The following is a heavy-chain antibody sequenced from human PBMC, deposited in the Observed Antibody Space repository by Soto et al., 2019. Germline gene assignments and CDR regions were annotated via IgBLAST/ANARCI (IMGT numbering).Heavy chain of an antibody. Sequence: GGSLRLSCAGSGFTFSTHAMVWVRQAPGKGLEWVSSISSSGTYVYYADSVEGRFTIFRDDARNSVYLQVNSLTVEDTAVYYCARDGNYHEFWGQGTPVTVSS. J-gene: IGHJ4*02. CDR1: GFTFSTHA. CDR3: ARDGNYHEF. V-gene: IGHV3-21*01. D-gene: IGHD1-1*01. CDR2: ISSSGTYV.